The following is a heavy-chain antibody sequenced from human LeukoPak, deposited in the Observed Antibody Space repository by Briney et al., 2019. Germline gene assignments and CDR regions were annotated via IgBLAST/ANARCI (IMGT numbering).Heavy chain of an antibody. V-gene: IGHV3-7*05. CDR2: IQQGGSEK. J-gene: IGHJ4*02. Sequence: PPGGSLRLSCAASGFTVSSNYMSWVRQAPGKGLEWVANIQQGGSEKYYVDSVKGRFTISRDNAKNSLFLQMNSLRAEDTAVYYCARCHSSSSGDYWGQGTLVTVSS. CDR1: GFTVSSNY. D-gene: IGHD6-6*01. CDR3: ARCHSSSSGDY.